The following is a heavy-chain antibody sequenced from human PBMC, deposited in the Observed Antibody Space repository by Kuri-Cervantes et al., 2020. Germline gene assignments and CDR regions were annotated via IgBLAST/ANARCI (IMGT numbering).Heavy chain of an antibody. CDR1: GYTFTSYY. V-gene: IGHV1-18*04. J-gene: IGHJ6*02. CDR3: ASGIDTAMVGPPFGMDV. Sequence: ASVKVSCKASGYTFTSYYMHWVRQAPGQGLEWMGWISAYNGNTNYAQKLQGRVTMTTDTSTSTAYMELRSLRSDDTAVYYCASGIDTAMVGPPFGMDVWGQGTTVTVSS. D-gene: IGHD5-18*01. CDR2: ISAYNGNT.